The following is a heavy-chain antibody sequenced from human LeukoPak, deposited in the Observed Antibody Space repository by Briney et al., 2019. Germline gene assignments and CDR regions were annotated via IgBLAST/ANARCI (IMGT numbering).Heavy chain of an antibody. CDR2: IYYSGST. D-gene: IGHD6-6*01. Sequence: PSETLSLTCTVSGGSVSSSSYYWGWIRQPPGKGLEWIGSIYYSGSTYYNPSLKSRVTISVDTSKNQFSLKLSSVTAADTVVYYCARHRGYSSSYYFDYWGQGTLVTVSS. V-gene: IGHV4-39*01. CDR1: GGSVSSSSYY. CDR3: ARHRGYSSSYYFDY. J-gene: IGHJ4*02.